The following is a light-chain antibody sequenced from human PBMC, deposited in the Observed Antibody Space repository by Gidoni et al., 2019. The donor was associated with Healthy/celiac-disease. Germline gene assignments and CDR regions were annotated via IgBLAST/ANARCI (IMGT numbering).Light chain of an antibody. Sequence: DIVMTQSPDPLALSLGERATINFQFSPSVLSNSNNKNYLAWYQQKPGQPPKLLIYWASTRESGVPDRFSGSGSGTDFTLNISRLQAEDVGVYYCKQDFSTPQTFGQGTKVEIK. CDR1: PSVLSNSNNKNY. CDR2: WAS. V-gene: IGKV4-1*01. J-gene: IGKJ1*01. CDR3: KQDFSTPQT.